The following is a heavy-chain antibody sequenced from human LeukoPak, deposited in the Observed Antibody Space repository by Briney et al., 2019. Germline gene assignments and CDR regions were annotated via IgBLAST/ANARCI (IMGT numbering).Heavy chain of an antibody. CDR3: ARDPASMIVVVPEYHFDY. CDR2: INPSGGST. J-gene: IGHJ4*02. Sequence: ASVKVSCKASGYTFTSYYMHWVRQAPGQGLEWMGIINPSGGSTSYAQKFQGRVTMTRDTSTSTVYMELSSLRSEDTAVYYCARDPASMIVVVPEYHFDYWGQGTLVTVSS. D-gene: IGHD3-22*01. V-gene: IGHV1-46*01. CDR1: GYTFTSYY.